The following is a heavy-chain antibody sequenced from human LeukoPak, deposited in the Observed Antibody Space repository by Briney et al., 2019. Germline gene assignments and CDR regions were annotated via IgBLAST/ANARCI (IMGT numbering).Heavy chain of an antibody. D-gene: IGHD6-13*01. Sequence: SETLSLTCTVSGGSISSYYWSWIRQPPGKGLEWIGYIYYSGSTNYNPSLKSRVTISVDTSKNQFSLKLSSVTAADTAVYYCARGSTDSSSWPPFDYWGQGTLVTVSS. CDR1: GGSISSYY. CDR3: ARGSTDSSSWPPFDY. V-gene: IGHV4-59*12. J-gene: IGHJ4*02. CDR2: IYYSGST.